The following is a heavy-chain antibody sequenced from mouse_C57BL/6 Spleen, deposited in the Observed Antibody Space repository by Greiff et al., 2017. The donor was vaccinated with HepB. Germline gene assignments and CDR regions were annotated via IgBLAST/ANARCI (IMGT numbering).Heavy chain of an antibody. D-gene: IGHD2-1*01. J-gene: IGHJ3*01. Sequence: QVQLQHSGAELVKPGASVKLSCKASGYTFTSYWMQWVKQRPGQGLEWIGEIDPSDSYTNYNQKFKGKATLTVDTSSSTAYMQLSSLTSEDSAVYYCARSGYGTFAYWGQGTLVTVSA. V-gene: IGHV1-50*01. CDR3: ARSGYGTFAY. CDR1: GYTFTSYW. CDR2: IDPSDSYT.